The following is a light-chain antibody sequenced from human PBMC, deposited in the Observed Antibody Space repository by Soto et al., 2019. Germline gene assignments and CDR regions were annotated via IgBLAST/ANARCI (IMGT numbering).Light chain of an antibody. V-gene: IGLV3-21*02. J-gene: IGLJ1*01. CDR2: DDS. CDR3: QVWDSSSDNYV. CDR1: NIGSKS. Sequence: SYELTQPPSVSVAPGQTARITCGGNNIGSKSVHWYQQKPGQAHVLVVYDDSDRPSGIPERFSGSNSGNTATLTISRVEAGDEADYYCQVWDSSSDNYVFGTGTKVTVL.